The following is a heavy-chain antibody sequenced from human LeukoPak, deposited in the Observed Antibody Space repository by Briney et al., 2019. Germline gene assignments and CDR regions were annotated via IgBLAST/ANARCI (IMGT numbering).Heavy chain of an antibody. J-gene: IGHJ2*01. CDR2: IYPGDSDT. V-gene: IGHV5-51*01. CDR3: ASLTIAAAGTGYFDL. Sequence: GESLKISCKGSGYSFTSYWIGWVRQMPGKGVEWMGIIYPGDSDTRYSPSFQGQVTISADKSISTAYLQWSSLKASDTAMYYCASLTIAAAGTGYFDLWGRGTLVTVSS. CDR1: GYSFTSYW. D-gene: IGHD6-13*01.